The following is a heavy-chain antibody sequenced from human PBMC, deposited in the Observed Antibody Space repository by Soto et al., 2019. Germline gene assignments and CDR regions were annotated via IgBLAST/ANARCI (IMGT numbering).Heavy chain of an antibody. CDR1: GFTFSSYG. CDR3: AKCPGVAAAGPPFDP. J-gene: IGHJ5*02. CDR2: ISYDGSNK. V-gene: IGHV3-30*18. D-gene: IGHD6-13*01. Sequence: QIQLVESGGGVVQPGGSLRLSCAASGFTFSSYGLHWVRQAPGKGLEWVAVISYDGSNKYYADSVKGRFTISRDNSKHTLYLQMNSLSPEDTAMYYCAKCPGVAAAGPPFDPWGQGTLVTVSS.